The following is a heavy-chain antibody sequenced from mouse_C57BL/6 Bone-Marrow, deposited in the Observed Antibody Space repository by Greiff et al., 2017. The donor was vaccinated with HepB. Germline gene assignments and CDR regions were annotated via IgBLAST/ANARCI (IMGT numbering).Heavy chain of an antibody. CDR3: ARRGVTGAMDY. V-gene: IGHV5-2*01. CDR2: INSDGGST. J-gene: IGHJ4*01. D-gene: IGHD2-3*01. Sequence: EVKLMESGGGLVQPGESLKLSCESNEYEFPSHDMPWVRKTPEKRLELVAAINSDGGSTYYPDTMERRFIISRDNTKKTLYLQMSSLRSEDTALYYCARRGVTGAMDYWGQGTSVTVSS. CDR1: EYEFPSHD.